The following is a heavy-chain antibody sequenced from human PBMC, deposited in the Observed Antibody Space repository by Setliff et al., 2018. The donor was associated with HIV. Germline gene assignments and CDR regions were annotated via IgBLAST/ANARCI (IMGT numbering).Heavy chain of an antibody. CDR3: ARCGRLSLDGSSRWYFDL. V-gene: IGHV5-51*01. J-gene: IGHJ2*01. Sequence: GESLKISCKGSGYSFTSYWIGWVRQMPGKGLECMGIIYPGDSDTRYSPSFQGQVTISADKSISTAYLQWSSLKASDTAMYYCARCGRLSLDGSSRWYFDLWGRGTLVTVS. D-gene: IGHD2-15*01. CDR1: GYSFTSYW. CDR2: IYPGDSDT.